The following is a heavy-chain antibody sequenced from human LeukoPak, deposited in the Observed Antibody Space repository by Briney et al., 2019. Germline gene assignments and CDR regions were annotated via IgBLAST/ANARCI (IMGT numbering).Heavy chain of an antibody. CDR3: AGDRHYYGSGSYFDY. J-gene: IGHJ4*02. D-gene: IGHD3-10*01. CDR2: IYSGGST. V-gene: IGHV3-66*01. Sequence: GSLRLSCAASGFTFSSYAMSWVRQAPGKGLEWVSVIYSGGSTYYADSVKGRFTISRDNSKNTLYLQMNSLRAEDTAVYYCAGDRHYYGSGSYFDYWGQGTLVTVSS. CDR1: GFTFSSYA.